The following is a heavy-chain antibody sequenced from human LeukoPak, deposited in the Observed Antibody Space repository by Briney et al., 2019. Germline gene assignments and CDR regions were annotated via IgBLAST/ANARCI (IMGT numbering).Heavy chain of an antibody. J-gene: IGHJ4*02. Sequence: SETLSLTCAVSGGSISSGGYSWSWIRQPPGKGLEWIGYIYHSGSTYYNPSLKSRVTISVDRSKNQFSLKLSSVTAADTAVYYCARWDSVQFDYWGQGTLVTVSS. V-gene: IGHV4-30-2*01. D-gene: IGHD1-26*01. CDR3: ARWDSVQFDY. CDR2: IYHSGST. CDR1: GGSISSGGYS.